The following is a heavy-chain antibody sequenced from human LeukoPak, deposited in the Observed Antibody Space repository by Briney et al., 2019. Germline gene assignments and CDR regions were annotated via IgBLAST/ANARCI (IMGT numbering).Heavy chain of an antibody. V-gene: IGHV6-1*01. D-gene: IGHD3-3*01. J-gene: IGHJ6*02. CDR1: GDSVSSSSAS. Sequence: SQTLSLTCAIPGDSVSSSSASWNWIRQSPSRGLEWLGRTYYRSKWYNDYTVSVKSRITINPDISKNQFSLQLNSVTPEDTAVYYCARDLPGITILYGMDVWGQGTTVSVSS. CDR3: ARDLPGITILYGMDV. CDR2: TYYRSKWYN.